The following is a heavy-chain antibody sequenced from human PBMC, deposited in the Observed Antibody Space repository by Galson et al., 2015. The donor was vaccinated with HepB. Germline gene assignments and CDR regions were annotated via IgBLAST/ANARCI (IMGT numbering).Heavy chain of an antibody. J-gene: IGHJ6*02. Sequence: SLRLSCAASGFTFSSYSMNWVRQAPGKGLEWVSYISSSSSTIYYADSVKGRFTISRDNAKNSLYLQMNSLRAEDTAVYYCARGEGPMIVDYYGMDVWGQGTTVTVSS. CDR1: GFTFSSYS. D-gene: IGHD3-22*01. CDR2: ISSSSSTI. V-gene: IGHV3-48*04. CDR3: ARGEGPMIVDYYGMDV.